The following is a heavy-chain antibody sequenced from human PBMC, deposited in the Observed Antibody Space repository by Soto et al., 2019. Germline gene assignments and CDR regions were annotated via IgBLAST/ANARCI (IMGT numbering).Heavy chain of an antibody. CDR1: GFTVSGNY. J-gene: IGHJ2*01. D-gene: IGHD1-26*01. CDR3: ARHVGFYWYFDL. CDR2: IYTDGRT. Sequence: EMQLVESGGGLVQPGGSLRLSCAASGFTVSGNYMGWVRQTPGKGLDWVSSIYTDGRTYYSDSVRGRFAISTDNSKDTLYRQINNLRADDTAIYYCARHVGFYWYFDLWGRGTLVTVSS. V-gene: IGHV3-66*04.